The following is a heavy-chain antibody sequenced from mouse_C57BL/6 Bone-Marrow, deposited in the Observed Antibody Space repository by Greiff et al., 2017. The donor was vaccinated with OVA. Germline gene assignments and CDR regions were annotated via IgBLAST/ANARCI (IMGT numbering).Heavy chain of an antibody. Sequence: EVKLMESGAELVRPGASVKLSCTASGFNIKDDYMHWVKQRPEQGLEWIGWIDPENGDTEYASKFQGKATITADTSSNTAYLQLSSLTSEDTAVYYCTTELGYFDYWGQGTTLTVSS. CDR2: IDPENGDT. V-gene: IGHV14-4*01. CDR3: TTELGYFDY. D-gene: IGHD4-1*01. J-gene: IGHJ2*01. CDR1: GFNIKDDY.